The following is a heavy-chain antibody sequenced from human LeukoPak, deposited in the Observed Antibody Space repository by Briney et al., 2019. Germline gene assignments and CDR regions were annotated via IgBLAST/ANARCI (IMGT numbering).Heavy chain of an antibody. J-gene: IGHJ5*02. V-gene: IGHV1-8*03. CDR3: ARDIAGTTLGGWFDP. CDR1: GYTFTSYD. D-gene: IGHD1-1*01. CDR2: MNPNSGNT. Sequence: ASVKVSCKASGYTFTSYDINWVRQATGQGLEWMGWMNPNSGNTGYAQKFQGRVTITRNTSTTTAYMELSNLRSEDTAVYYCARDIAGTTLGGWFDPWGREPWSPSPQ.